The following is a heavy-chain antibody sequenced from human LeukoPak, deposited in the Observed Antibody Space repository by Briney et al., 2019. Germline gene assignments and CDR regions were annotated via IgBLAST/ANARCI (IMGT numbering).Heavy chain of an antibody. J-gene: IGHJ4*02. D-gene: IGHD3-10*01. CDR1: GFTVTDNY. V-gene: IGHV3-66*01. Sequence: TGGSLRLSCAASGFTVTDNYMNWVRLAPRKGLEWVSIIYSDGTTFYAGSVKGRFTISRDNSKNTVDLQLNSLRTEDTAVYYCARDPGFDYGFDYWGQGTLVAVSS. CDR2: IYSDGTT. CDR3: ARDPGFDYGFDY.